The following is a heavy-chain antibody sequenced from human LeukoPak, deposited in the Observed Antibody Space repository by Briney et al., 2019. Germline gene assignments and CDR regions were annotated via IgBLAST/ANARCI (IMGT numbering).Heavy chain of an antibody. Sequence: ASVKVSCKASGGTFSSYAISWVRQAPGQGLEWMGWISAYNGNTNYAQKLQGRVTMTTDTSTSTAYMELRSLRSDDTAVYYCARHRYDFWSGYYTHTYYYYGMDVWGQGTTVTVSS. D-gene: IGHD3-3*01. CDR2: ISAYNGNT. CDR1: GGTFSSYA. J-gene: IGHJ6*02. V-gene: IGHV1-18*01. CDR3: ARHRYDFWSGYYTHTYYYYGMDV.